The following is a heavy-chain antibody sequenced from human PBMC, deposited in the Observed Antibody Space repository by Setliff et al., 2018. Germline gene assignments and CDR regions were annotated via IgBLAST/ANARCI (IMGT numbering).Heavy chain of an antibody. CDR1: GGTFSNIG. J-gene: IGHJ6*03. Sequence: SVKVSCKASGGTFSNIGISWVRQAPGQGLEWMGGIIPLFGTTNYAQEFQGRVTITTDESTNTAYMELSSLRSEDTAMYYCAREKVVVVSATSYHYSMDVWGKGTTVTVSS. V-gene: IGHV1-69*05. D-gene: IGHD2-15*01. CDR3: AREKVVVVSATSYHYSMDV. CDR2: IIPLFGTT.